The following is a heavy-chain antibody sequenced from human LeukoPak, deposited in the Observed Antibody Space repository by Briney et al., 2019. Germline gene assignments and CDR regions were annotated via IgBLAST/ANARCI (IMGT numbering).Heavy chain of an antibody. D-gene: IGHD3-9*01. V-gene: IGHV4-34*01. CDR1: GGSFSGYY. CDR3: ARGERLTSVAENHGMDV. CDR2: INHSGST. J-gene: IGHJ6*02. Sequence: SETLSLTCAVYGGSFSGYYWSWIRQPPGKGLEWIGEINHSGSTNYNPSLKSRVTISVDTSKNQFSLKLSSVTAADTAVYYCARGERLTSVAENHGMDVWGQGTTVTVSS.